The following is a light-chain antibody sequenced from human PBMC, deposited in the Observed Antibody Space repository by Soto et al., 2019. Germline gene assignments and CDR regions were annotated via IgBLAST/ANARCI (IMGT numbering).Light chain of an antibody. CDR2: EVS. CDR3: SSYAGSTLYV. Sequence: ALTQPPSASGSPGQSVTISCTGTSSDVGGYNYVSWYQQHPGKAPKLMIYEVSKRPSGVPDRFSGSKSGNTASLTVSGLQAEDEADYYCSSYAGSTLYVFGTGTKLTVL. V-gene: IGLV2-8*01. J-gene: IGLJ1*01. CDR1: SSDVGGYNY.